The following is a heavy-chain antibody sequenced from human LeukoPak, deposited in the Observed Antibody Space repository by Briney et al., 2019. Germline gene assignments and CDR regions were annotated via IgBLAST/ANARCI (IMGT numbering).Heavy chain of an antibody. D-gene: IGHD3-10*01. V-gene: IGHV3-21*01. CDR1: GFTFSSYS. CDR3: ASFKLLWFGESYFDY. Sequence: GGSLRLSCAASGFTFSSYSMTWVRQAPGKGLEWVSSISSSSSYIYYADSVKGRFTISRDNAKNSLYLQMNSLRAEDTAVYYCASFKLLWFGESYFDYWGQGTLVTVSS. J-gene: IGHJ4*02. CDR2: ISSSSSYI.